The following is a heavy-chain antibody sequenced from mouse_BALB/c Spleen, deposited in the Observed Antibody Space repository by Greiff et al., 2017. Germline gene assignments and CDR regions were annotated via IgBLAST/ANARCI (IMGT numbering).Heavy chain of an antibody. CDR3: ARVDGYYGSFDV. V-gene: IGHV14-3*02. Sequence: VQLQQSGAELVKPGASVKLSCTASGFNIKDTYMHWVKQRPEQGLEWIGRIDPANGNTKYDPKFQGKATITADTSSNTAYLQLSSLTSEDTAVYYCARVDGYYGSFDVWGAGTTVTVSS. D-gene: IGHD2-3*01. J-gene: IGHJ1*01. CDR2: IDPANGNT. CDR1: GFNIKDTY.